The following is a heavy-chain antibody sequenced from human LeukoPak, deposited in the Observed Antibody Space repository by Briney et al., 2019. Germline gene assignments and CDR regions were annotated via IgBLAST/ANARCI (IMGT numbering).Heavy chain of an antibody. D-gene: IGHD2-15*01. CDR2: ISGSGTST. CDR1: GFAFSNAW. J-gene: IGHJ4*02. Sequence: GGSLRLSCAASGFAFSNAWMSWVRQAPGKGLEWVSAISGSGTSTYYADSVKGRFTISRDNSKNTLYLQMNSLRPEDTAVYYCAKVRVGTAHFDYWGQGTLVTVSS. CDR3: AKVRVGTAHFDY. V-gene: IGHV3-23*01.